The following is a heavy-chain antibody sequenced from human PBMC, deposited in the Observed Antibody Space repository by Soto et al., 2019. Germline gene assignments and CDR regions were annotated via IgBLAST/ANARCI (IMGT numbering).Heavy chain of an antibody. V-gene: IGHV4-59*01. CDR2: IFYGGIT. CDR1: GASIGRFY. Sequence: SETLSLTCTVSGASIGRFYWSWIRRAPGRGLEWIGYIFYGGITDYNPSLKSRVTISVDTPNNQFSLTLRSVTAADTAVYYCATSPQYSRGWNGGFDSWGQGILVTVSS. CDR3: ATSPQYSRGWNGGFDS. J-gene: IGHJ4*02. D-gene: IGHD6-19*01.